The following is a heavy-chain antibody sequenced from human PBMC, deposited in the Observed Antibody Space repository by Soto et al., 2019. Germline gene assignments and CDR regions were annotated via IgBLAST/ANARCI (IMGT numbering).Heavy chain of an antibody. CDR3: ARVGYYSNKFDP. V-gene: IGHV4-34*01. D-gene: IGHD4-4*01. J-gene: IGHJ5*02. CDR1: GGSFSGYY. Sequence: SETLSLTCAVYGGSFSGYYWSWIRQPPGKGLEWIGEINHSGSTNYNPSLKSRVTISVDTSKNQFSLKLSSVTAADTAVYYCARVGYYSNKFDPWGQGTMVTVYS. CDR2: INHSGST.